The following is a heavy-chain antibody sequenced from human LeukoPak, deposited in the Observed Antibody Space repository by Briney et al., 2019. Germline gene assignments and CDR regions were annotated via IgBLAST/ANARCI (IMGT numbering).Heavy chain of an antibody. CDR2: LYHTGNT. V-gene: IGHV4-30-2*01. CDR3: ARVRGYSYGPFDY. J-gene: IGHJ4*02. Sequence: SETLSLTCVVSGASISSGGYSWTWIRQPPGKGLEWIGHLYHTGNTYYNPSLKTRVTISVDRSMNQFSLKVNSLTAADTAVYYRARVRGYSYGPFDYWGQGTLVTVSS. D-gene: IGHD5-18*01. CDR1: GASISSGGYS.